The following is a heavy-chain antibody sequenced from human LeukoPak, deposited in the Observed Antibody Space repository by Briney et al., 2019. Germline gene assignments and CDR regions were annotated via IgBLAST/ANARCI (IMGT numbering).Heavy chain of an antibody. CDR3: ARGGGSGYPHDY. CDR2: INPNSGGT. Sequence: ASVKVSCKASGYTFTGYYMHWVRQAPGQGLEWMGWINPNSGGTSYAQKFQGRVTMTRDTSISTAYMELSRLRSDDTAVYYCARGGGSGYPHDYWGQGTLVTVSS. J-gene: IGHJ4*02. D-gene: IGHD3-22*01. V-gene: IGHV1-2*02. CDR1: GYTFTGYY.